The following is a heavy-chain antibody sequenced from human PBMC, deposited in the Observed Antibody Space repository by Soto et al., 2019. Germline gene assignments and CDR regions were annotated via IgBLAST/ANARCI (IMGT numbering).Heavy chain of an antibody. CDR3: ARDTPYCSVGSCLFDY. V-gene: IGHV1-69*06. Sequence: SVKVSCKASGGTFSSYAISWVRQAPGQGLEWMGGIIPIFGTANYAQKFQGRVTITADKSTTTAYMELSSLRSENTAVYYCARDTPYCSVGSCLFDYWGQGTLVIVSS. J-gene: IGHJ4*02. CDR1: GGTFSSYA. CDR2: IIPIFGTA. D-gene: IGHD2-15*01.